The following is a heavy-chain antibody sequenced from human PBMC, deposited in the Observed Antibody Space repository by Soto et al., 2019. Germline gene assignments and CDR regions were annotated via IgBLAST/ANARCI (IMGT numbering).Heavy chain of an antibody. D-gene: IGHD2-15*01. V-gene: IGHV5-10-1*01. CDR1: GYSFTSYW. Sequence: GESLKISCKGSGYSFTSYWISWVRQMPGKGLEWMGRIDPSDSYTNYSPSFQGHVTISADKSISTAYLQWSSLKASDTAMYYCASRYCSGGSCYGRNYHYYYGMDVWGQGTTVTVSS. CDR2: IDPSDSYT. J-gene: IGHJ6*02. CDR3: ASRYCSGGSCYGRNYHYYYGMDV.